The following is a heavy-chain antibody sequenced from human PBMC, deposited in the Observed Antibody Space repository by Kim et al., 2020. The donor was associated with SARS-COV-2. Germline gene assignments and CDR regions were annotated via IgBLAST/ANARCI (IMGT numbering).Heavy chain of an antibody. CDR1: GFTFSSYA. Sequence: GGSLRLSCAASGFTFSSYAMHWVRQAPGKGLEWVAVISYDGSNKYYADSVKGRFTISRDNSKNTLYLQMNSLRAEDTAVYYCAREISFRQLVNWGQGTLVTVSS. D-gene: IGHD6-13*01. J-gene: IGHJ4*02. V-gene: IGHV3-30*04. CDR3: AREISFRQLVN. CDR2: ISYDGSNK.